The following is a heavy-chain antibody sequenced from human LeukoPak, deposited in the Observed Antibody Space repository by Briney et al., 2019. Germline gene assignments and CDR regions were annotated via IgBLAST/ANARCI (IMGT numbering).Heavy chain of an antibody. J-gene: IGHJ4*02. Sequence: GGSLRLSCAVSGFTVSNDYMSWVRQAPGKGLEWVSYISSSGSTIYYADSVKGRFTISRDNAKNSLYLQMNSLRAEDAAVYYCARGGDGYNYNNYWGQGTLVTVSS. V-gene: IGHV3-11*04. D-gene: IGHD5-24*01. CDR2: ISSSGSTI. CDR3: ARGGDGYNYNNY. CDR1: GFTVSNDY.